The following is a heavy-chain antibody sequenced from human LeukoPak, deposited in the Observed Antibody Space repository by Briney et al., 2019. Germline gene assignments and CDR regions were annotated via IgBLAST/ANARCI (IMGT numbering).Heavy chain of an antibody. J-gene: IGHJ4*02. CDR2: IYYSGST. CDR3: ARTKEYNWNYRYYFDF. Sequence: PSETLSLTCTVSGGSISSYYWSWIRQPPGKGLEWIGSIYYSGSTYYNPSLKSRVTVSVDTSKNQFSLKLSSVTAADTAVYYCARTKEYNWNYRYYFDFWGQGTLVTVSS. CDR1: GGSISSYY. D-gene: IGHD1-7*01. V-gene: IGHV4-59*05.